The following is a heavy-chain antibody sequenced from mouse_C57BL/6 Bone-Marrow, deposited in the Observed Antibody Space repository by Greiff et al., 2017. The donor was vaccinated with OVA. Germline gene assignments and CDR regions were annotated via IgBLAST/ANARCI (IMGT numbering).Heavy chain of an antibody. J-gene: IGHJ2*01. V-gene: IGHV1-82*01. CDR3: ARLGGAYYGSSYDYFDY. CDR1: GYAFSSSW. CDR2: IYPGDGDT. D-gene: IGHD1-1*01. Sequence: QVQLKESGPELVKPGASVKISCKASGYAFSSSWMNWVKQRPGKGLEWIGRIYPGDGDTNYNGKFQGKATLTADKSSSTAYMQLSSLTSEDSAVYFCARLGGAYYGSSYDYFDYWGQGTTLTVSS.